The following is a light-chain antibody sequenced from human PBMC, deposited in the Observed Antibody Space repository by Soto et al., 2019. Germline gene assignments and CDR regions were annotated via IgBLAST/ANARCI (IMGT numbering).Light chain of an antibody. CDR2: ATS. CDR1: QGIAPY. Sequence: DVQMTQSPSSLSAFVVDRVNITCRASQGIAPYLAWFQQKPGKVPKLLIYATSTLQSGVTSRFSGSGSGTDFTLTINSRQPEDVVTYYCKKYNSAPITFGGGTKVEIK. CDR3: KKYNSAPIT. J-gene: IGKJ4*01. V-gene: IGKV1-27*01.